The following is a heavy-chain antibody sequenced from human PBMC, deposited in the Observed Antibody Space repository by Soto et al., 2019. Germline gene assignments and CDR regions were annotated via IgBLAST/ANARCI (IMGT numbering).Heavy chain of an antibody. V-gene: IGHV4-39*01. CDR2: IYYSGST. Sequence: SETLSVTCTVSCGSISSGSYYWGWIRQPPGKGLEWIGSIYYSGSTYYNPSLKSRVTISVDTSKNQFSLKLSSVTAADTAVYYCARHDYDFWIGYYTPNWFDPWGQGTLVTVSS. CDR3: ARHDYDFWIGYYTPNWFDP. CDR1: CGSISSGSYY. J-gene: IGHJ5*02. D-gene: IGHD3-3*01.